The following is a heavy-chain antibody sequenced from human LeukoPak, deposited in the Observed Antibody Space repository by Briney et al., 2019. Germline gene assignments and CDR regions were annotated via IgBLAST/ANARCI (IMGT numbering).Heavy chain of an antibody. J-gene: IGHJ4*02. CDR2: IYYSGST. Sequence: SETLTLTCTVSGGSISSYYWTWIRQPPGKGLEWIGYIYYSGSTNYNPSLKSRVTISVDTSKNQFSLKLSSVTAADTAVYYCARVFAASGGFDYWGQGTLVAVSS. CDR3: ARVFAASGGFDY. CDR1: GGSISSYY. D-gene: IGHD2-15*01. V-gene: IGHV4-59*01.